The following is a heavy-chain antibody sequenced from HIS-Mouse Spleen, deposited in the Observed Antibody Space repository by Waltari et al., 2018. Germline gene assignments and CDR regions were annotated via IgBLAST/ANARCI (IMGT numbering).Heavy chain of an antibody. CDR1: GGPFSSYA. V-gene: IGHV1-69*04. CDR3: ARHPEIAAAVGAFDI. J-gene: IGHJ3*02. CDR2: IIPILGIA. D-gene: IGHD6-13*01. Sequence: QVQLVQSGAEVKKPGSSVKVSCKASGGPFSSYAILWVRPAPGQGLEWMGRIIPILGIANYAQKFQGRVTITADKSTSTAYMELSSLRSEDTAVYYCARHPEIAAAVGAFDIWGRGTMVTVSS.